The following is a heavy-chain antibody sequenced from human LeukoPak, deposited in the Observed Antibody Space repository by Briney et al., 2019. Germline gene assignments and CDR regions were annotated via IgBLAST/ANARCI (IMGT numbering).Heavy chain of an antibody. CDR2: IYYSGST. V-gene: IGHV4-59*02. CDR3: ARGRTGTTSTREGIVDFDY. J-gene: IGHJ4*02. D-gene: IGHD1-7*01. CDR1: GGSVSSYY. Sequence: PSETLSLTCTVSGGSVSSYYWSWIRQPPGKGLEWIGYIYYSGSTNYNPSLKSRVTISVDTSKNQFSLKLSSVTAADTAVYYCARGRTGTTSTREGIVDFDYWGQGTLVTVSS.